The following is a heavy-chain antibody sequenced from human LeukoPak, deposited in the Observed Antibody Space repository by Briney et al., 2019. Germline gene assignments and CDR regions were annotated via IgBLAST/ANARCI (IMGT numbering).Heavy chain of an antibody. D-gene: IGHD2-8*01. V-gene: IGHV4-59*01. J-gene: IGHJ4*02. CDR3: AEQGDCTSVCYPHYFAY. CDR2: IYYSGST. Sequence: SETLSLTCTVSGGSISSYYWSWIRQPPGKGLEWIGYIYYSGSTNYNPSLKSRVTISVDTSKNQFSLKLSSVTAADTAVYYCAEQGDCTSVCYPHYFAYWGQGSLVTVSS. CDR1: GGSISSYY.